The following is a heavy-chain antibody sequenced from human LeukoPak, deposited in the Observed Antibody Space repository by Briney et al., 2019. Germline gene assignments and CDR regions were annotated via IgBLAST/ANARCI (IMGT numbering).Heavy chain of an antibody. J-gene: IGHJ4*02. D-gene: IGHD5-18*01. CDR1: GFTFTTFW. V-gene: IGHV3-74*01. CDR2: INHDGSST. CDR3: AKVPTGGYSYGFDY. Sequence: PGGSLRLSCATSGFTFTTFWMHWVRQAPGKGLVWVSRINHDGSSTNYADSVKGRFTISRDISKNTLYLQMNSLRAEDTAVYYCAKVPTGGYSYGFDYWGQGILVTVSS.